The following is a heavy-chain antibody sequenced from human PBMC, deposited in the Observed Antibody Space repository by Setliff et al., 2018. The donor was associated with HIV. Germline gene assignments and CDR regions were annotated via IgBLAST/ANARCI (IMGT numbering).Heavy chain of an antibody. CDR3: ARDTVKATFSDY. V-gene: IGHV1-2*02. J-gene: IGHJ4*02. Sequence: ASVKVSCKTSGYSFTAYHMHWVRQAPGQGLERMGWINPNSGGTNYAQKFQGRVTMTRDTSIITAYMELSSLTSADTAVYYCARDTVKATFSDYWGQGTLVTV. CDR1: GYSFTAYH. D-gene: IGHD4-17*01. CDR2: INPNSGGT.